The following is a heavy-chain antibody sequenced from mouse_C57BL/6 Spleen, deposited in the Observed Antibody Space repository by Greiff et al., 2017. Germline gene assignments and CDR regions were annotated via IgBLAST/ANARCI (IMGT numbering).Heavy chain of an antibody. V-gene: IGHV1-15*01. Sequence: VQLQQSGAELVRPGASVTLSCKASGYTFTDYEMHWVKQTPVHGLEWIGAIDPETGGTAYNQKFKGKAILTADKSSSTAYMELRSLTSEDSAVYYCTRSGGSSGEQYFDYWGQGTTLTVSS. J-gene: IGHJ2*01. CDR2: IDPETGGT. CDR1: GYTFTDYE. D-gene: IGHD1-1*01. CDR3: TRSGGSSGEQYFDY.